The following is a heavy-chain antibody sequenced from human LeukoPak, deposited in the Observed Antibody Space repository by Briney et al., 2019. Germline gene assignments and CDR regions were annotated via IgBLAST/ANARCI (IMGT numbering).Heavy chain of an antibody. Sequence: SETLYLTCTVSGGSISSSSYYWGWIRQPPGKGLGWIGSIYYSGSTYYNPSVKSRVTISVDTSKNQFSLKLSSVTAADTAVYYCASTLSGYDYYYYYMDVWGKGTTVTASS. D-gene: IGHD5-12*01. CDR3: ASTLSGYDYYYYYMDV. J-gene: IGHJ6*03. CDR1: GGSISSSSYY. V-gene: IGHV4-39*07. CDR2: IYYSGST.